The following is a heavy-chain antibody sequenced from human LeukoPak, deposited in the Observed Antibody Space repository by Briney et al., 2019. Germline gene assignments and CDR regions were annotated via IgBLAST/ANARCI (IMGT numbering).Heavy chain of an antibody. Sequence: SGGSLRLSCAASGFTFSTYAMSWVRQAPGKGLEWVSAISGSGGSTYYADSVKGRFTISRDNSKTTLYLQMNSLRAEDTAVYYWAKPLNTANYYFGVDVWGQGTTVTVSS. CDR3: AKPLNTANYYFGVDV. J-gene: IGHJ6*02. D-gene: IGHD5-18*01. CDR2: ISGSGGST. V-gene: IGHV3-23*01. CDR1: GFTFSTYA.